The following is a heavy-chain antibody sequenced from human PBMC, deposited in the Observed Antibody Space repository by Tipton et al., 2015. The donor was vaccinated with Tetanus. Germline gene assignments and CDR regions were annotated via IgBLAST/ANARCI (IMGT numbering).Heavy chain of an antibody. Sequence: VQLVQSGGEVKKPGESLKISCKGSGYIFNNYWIGWVRQKPGKGLEWMGIIYPGDSDTRYCPSFQGQVTISVDKSINTAYLQWSSLKASDTSMFYCARAHCTDGVCNFDFWGQGALVTVAS. J-gene: IGHJ4*02. CDR3: ARAHCTDGVCNFDF. CDR2: IYPGDSDT. D-gene: IGHD2-8*01. CDR1: GYIFNNYW. V-gene: IGHV5-51*01.